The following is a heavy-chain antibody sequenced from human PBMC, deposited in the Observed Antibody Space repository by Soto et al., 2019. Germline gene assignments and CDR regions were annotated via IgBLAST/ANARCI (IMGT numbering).Heavy chain of an antibody. CDR3: TTDESRRVTGEVGPFDY. CDR2: IKSKTDGGTT. J-gene: IGHJ4*02. D-gene: IGHD7-27*01. V-gene: IGHV3-15*07. CDR1: GFTFSNAW. Sequence: GGSLRLSCAASGFTFSNAWMNWVRQAPGKGLEWVGRIKSKTDGGTTDHAAPVKGRLTISRDDSKNTLYLQMNSLKTEDTAVYYCTTDESRRVTGEVGPFDYWGQGTLVTVSS.